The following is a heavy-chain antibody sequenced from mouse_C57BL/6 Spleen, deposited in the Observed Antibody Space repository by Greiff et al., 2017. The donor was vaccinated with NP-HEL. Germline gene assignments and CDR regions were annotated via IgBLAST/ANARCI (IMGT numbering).Heavy chain of an antibody. CDR3: ARGGRWLPFAY. D-gene: IGHD2-3*01. Sequence: VQLQQSGPELVKPGASVKISCKASGYTFTDYYMNWVKQSHGKSLEWIGDINPNNGGTSYNQKFKGKATLTVDKSSSTAYMELRSLTSEDSAVYYCARGGRWLPFAYWGQGTLVTVSA. V-gene: IGHV1-26*01. CDR1: GYTFTDYY. J-gene: IGHJ3*01. CDR2: INPNNGGT.